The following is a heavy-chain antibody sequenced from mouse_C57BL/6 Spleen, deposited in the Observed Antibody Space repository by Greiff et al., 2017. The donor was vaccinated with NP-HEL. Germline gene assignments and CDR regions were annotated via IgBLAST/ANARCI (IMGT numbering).Heavy chain of an antibody. CDR1: GYTFTDYN. J-gene: IGHJ2*01. CDR2: INPNNGGT. D-gene: IGHD2-1*01. Sequence: VQLQQSGPELVKPGASVKIPCKASGYTFTDYNMDWVKQSHGKSLEWIGDINPNNGGTIYNQKFKGKATLTVDKSSSTAYMELRSLTSEDTAVYYCARRLYGNFYFDYWGQGTTLTVSS. V-gene: IGHV1-18*01. CDR3: ARRLYGNFYFDY.